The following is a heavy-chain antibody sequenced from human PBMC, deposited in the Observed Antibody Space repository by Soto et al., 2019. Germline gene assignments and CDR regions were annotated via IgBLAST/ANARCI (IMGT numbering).Heavy chain of an antibody. V-gene: IGHV1-69*13. J-gene: IGHJ6*03. CDR1: GGTFSSYA. D-gene: IGHD3-3*01. CDR2: IIPIFGTA. Sequence: SVKVSCKASGGTFSSYAISWVRQAPGQGLEWMGGIIPIFGTANYAQKFQGRVTITADESTSTAYMELSSLRSEDTAVYYCAAGRSGYDFWSGRPNMDVWGKGTTVTVSS. CDR3: AAGRSGYDFWSGRPNMDV.